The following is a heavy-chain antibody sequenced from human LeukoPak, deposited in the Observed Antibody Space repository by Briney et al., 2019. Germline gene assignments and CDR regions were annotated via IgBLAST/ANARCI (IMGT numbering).Heavy chain of an antibody. CDR3: ASNYDSSGYYLPLRY. Sequence: GASVKVSCKASEYTFNGHYMHWVRQAPGQGLEWMGGIIPIFGTANYAQKFQGRVTITADKSTSTAYMELSSLRSEDTAVYYCASNYDSSGYYLPLRYWGQGTLVTVSS. D-gene: IGHD3-22*01. V-gene: IGHV1-69*06. J-gene: IGHJ4*02. CDR1: EYTFNGHY. CDR2: IIPIFGTA.